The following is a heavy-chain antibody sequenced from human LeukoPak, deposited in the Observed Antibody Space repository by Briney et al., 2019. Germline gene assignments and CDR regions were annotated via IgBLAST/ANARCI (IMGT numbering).Heavy chain of an antibody. D-gene: IGHD1-26*01. CDR3: ARIIGISGTYPTDY. J-gene: IGHJ4*02. V-gene: IGHV3-21*06. CDR1: GFTFSSYS. CDR2: ISSTSTYI. Sequence: GGSLRLSRAASGFTFSSYSMNWVRQAPGKGLEWVSSISSTSTYIYYADSMKGRFIIFRDNARNSLYLEMNSLRAEDTAVYYCARIIGISGTYPTDYWGQGTLVTVSS.